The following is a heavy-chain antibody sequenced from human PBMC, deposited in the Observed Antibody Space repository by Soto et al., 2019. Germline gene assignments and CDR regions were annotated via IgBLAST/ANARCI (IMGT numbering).Heavy chain of an antibody. CDR2: INPDNGNT. CDR3: ARGIATGQLAP. V-gene: IGHV1-3*01. D-gene: IGHD2-15*01. Sequence: QVQLVQSGAEVKKPGASVKISCKASGYTFTRYTMNWVRQAPGQRLEWMGWINPDNGNTKSSQKFQDRVIITRDTSPSTAYMDLSSLRSADTAVYYCARGIATGQLAPWGQGTLVTVSS. J-gene: IGHJ5*02. CDR1: GYTFTRYT.